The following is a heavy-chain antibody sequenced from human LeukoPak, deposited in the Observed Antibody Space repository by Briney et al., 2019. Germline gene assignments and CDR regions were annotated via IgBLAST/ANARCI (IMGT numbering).Heavy chain of an antibody. D-gene: IGHD6-6*01. CDR1: GFTFSSYW. V-gene: IGHV3-7*01. CDR2: IKQDGSEK. J-gene: IGHJ4*02. Sequence: GGSLRLSCAASGFTFSSYWMTWVRQAPGKGLEWVANIKQDGSEKYYVDSVKGRFTISRDNAKNSLYLQMNSLRAEDTAVYYCATYSTSSQAPVYWGQGTLVTVSS. CDR3: ATYSTSSQAPVY.